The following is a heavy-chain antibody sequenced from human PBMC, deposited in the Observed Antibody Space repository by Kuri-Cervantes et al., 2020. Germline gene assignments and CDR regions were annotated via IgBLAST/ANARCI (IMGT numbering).Heavy chain of an antibody. CDR2: IKQDGYEK. D-gene: IGHD3-10*01. CDR3: ARDHHYYGSGSYYKGFDY. Sequence: GGSLRLSCAASGFTFSSYCMSWVRQAPGKGLEWAATIKQDGYEKYYVDSVKGRVTISRDNAKNSLYLQMNSLRAEDTAVYYCARDHHYYGSGSYYKGFDYWGQGTLVTVSS. CDR1: GFTFSSYC. V-gene: IGHV3-7*01. J-gene: IGHJ4*02.